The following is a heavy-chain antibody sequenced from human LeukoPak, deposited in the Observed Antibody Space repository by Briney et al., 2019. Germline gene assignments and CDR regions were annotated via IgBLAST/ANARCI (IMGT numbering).Heavy chain of an antibody. CDR3: SQRGPDYDYVCGNYCYDY. J-gene: IGHJ4*02. Sequence: SETLSLTCAVYGGSFSGYYWSWIRQSPGRGLEWIGEINHSGSTNYNPSLESRVTISVDMSKNQFSLKLSTVAAADTAMYYYSQRGPDYDYVCGNYCYDYWGQGTLVTVSS. CDR2: INHSGST. D-gene: IGHD3-16*01. V-gene: IGHV4-34*01. CDR1: GGSFSGYY.